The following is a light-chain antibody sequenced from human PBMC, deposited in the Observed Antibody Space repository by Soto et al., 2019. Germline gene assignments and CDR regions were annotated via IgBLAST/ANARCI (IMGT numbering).Light chain of an antibody. V-gene: IGKV1-5*03. CDR1: QSISNW. CDR3: QQYNSFSFT. J-gene: IGKJ4*01. CDR2: RAS. Sequence: DIQMTQSPSTLSASVGDRVTITCRASQSISNWLAWYQQKPGKAPKLLIYRASKLESGVPLRFSGSGSGTDFALTISSLEPDDFATYYCQQYNSFSFTFGGGTKVE.